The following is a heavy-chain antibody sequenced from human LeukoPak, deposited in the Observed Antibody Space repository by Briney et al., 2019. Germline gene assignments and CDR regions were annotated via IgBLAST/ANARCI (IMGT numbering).Heavy chain of an antibody. Sequence: PSETLSLTCAVYGGSFSGYYWSWIRQPPGKGLEWIGEINHSGSTNYNPSLKSRVTISVDTSKNQFSLKLSSVTAADTAVYYCARGPPYSSSWYGTPDYSYGMDVWGQGTTVTVSS. V-gene: IGHV4-34*01. CDR2: INHSGST. CDR1: GGSFSGYY. D-gene: IGHD6-13*01. J-gene: IGHJ6*02. CDR3: ARGPPYSSSWYGTPDYSYGMDV.